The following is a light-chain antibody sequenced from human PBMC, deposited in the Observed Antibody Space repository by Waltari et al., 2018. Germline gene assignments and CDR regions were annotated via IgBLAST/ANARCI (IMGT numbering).Light chain of an antibody. CDR3: QQNYRPPYT. CDR2: PAS. CDR1: QNINKN. V-gene: IGKV1-39*01. J-gene: IGKJ2*01. Sequence: CQARQNINKNLNCYQREPAKAPKVLIRPASTLESGAPSRFSGSGSGTEFTLTISSLQPEDSASYYCQQNYRPPYTVGEGTKVEV.